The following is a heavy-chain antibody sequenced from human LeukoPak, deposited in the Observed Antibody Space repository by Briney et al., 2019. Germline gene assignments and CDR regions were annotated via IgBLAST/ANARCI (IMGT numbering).Heavy chain of an antibody. Sequence: SETLSLTCTVSGGSISSYYWSWIRQPPGKGLEWIGYIYSSGSTKYNPSLKSRVTISVDTSKNQFSLNLSSVTAADTAVYYCARVTYDSSAYYYTYYYYVDVWGNGTTVTVSS. CDR3: ARVTYDSSAYYYTYYYYVDV. CDR1: GGSISSYY. CDR2: IYSSGST. D-gene: IGHD3-22*01. J-gene: IGHJ6*03. V-gene: IGHV4-59*01.